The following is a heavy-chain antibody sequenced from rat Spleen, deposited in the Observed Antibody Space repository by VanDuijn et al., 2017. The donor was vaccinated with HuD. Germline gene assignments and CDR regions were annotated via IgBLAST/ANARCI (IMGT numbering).Heavy chain of an antibody. D-gene: IGHD1-12*03. J-gene: IGHJ2*01. CDR2: IWGNGDT. CDR1: GFSLSRHG. V-gene: IGHV2S61*01. Sequence: QVQLKESGHGRVKPSLTLSITCTASGFSLSRHGEIWVCQPPGKGLEWMGLIWGNGDTNYTAALKSRLGISRDTSTSQVFLKVNNLQTEDTAMYFCASQYYYDGYYRDYWGQGVMVTVSS. CDR3: ASQYYYDGYYRDY.